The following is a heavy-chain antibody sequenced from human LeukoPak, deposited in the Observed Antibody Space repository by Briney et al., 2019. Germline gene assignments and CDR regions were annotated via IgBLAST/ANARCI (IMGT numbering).Heavy chain of an antibody. J-gene: IGHJ5*02. V-gene: IGHV1-2*02. Sequence: ASVKVSCKTSEHSFTIYHIHWVRQAPGQGLEWMAWINPDTGVTKYAQDLPGRVTVARDTSLTTTYMELSTLTSDDTAVYYCALATSGNWWFDPWGPGTLVTVSS. CDR3: ALATSGNWWFDP. D-gene: IGHD3-10*01. CDR2: INPDTGVT. CDR1: EHSFTIYH.